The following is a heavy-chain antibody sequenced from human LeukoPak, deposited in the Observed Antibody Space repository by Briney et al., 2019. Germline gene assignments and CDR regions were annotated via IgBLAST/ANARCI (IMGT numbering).Heavy chain of an antibody. V-gene: IGHV1-2*02. CDR2: INPNSGGT. J-gene: IGHJ4*02. Sequence: ASVKVSCKASGYTFTGYYVHWVRQAPGQGLEWMGWINPNSGGTHYAQKFQGGVTMTRDMSISTAYMELSRLRSDDTAVYYCARDRIPHRVAHLSYWGQGTLVTVSS. CDR3: ARDRIPHRVAHLSY. D-gene: IGHD1-14*01. CDR1: GYTFTGYY.